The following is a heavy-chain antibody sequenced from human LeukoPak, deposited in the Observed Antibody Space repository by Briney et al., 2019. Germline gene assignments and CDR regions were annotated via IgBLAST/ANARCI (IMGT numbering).Heavy chain of an antibody. CDR3: AKAYSTFDAMDV. J-gene: IGHJ6*02. D-gene: IGHD2-2*01. Sequence: GGSLRLSCTASGFTFSNYAMNWVRRAPGKGLEWVSGISNSVTNTYYADSVKGRFTISRDNSKNTLYLQMNSLRAEDTAVYYCAKAYSTFDAMDVWGQGTTVTVSS. CDR1: GFTFSNYA. CDR2: ISNSVTNT. V-gene: IGHV3-23*01.